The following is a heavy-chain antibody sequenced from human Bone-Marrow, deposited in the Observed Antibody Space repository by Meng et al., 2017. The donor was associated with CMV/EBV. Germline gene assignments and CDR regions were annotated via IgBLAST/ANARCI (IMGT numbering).Heavy chain of an antibody. CDR1: GFTFSDHY. J-gene: IGHJ4*02. V-gene: IGHV3-72*01. Sequence: GGSLRLSCAASGFTFSDHYMDWVRQAPGKGLEWVGRTRNKANSYTTEYAASVKGRFTISRDDSKNSLYLQMNSLRAEDTAVYYCAKDANYVTHWGQGTLVTVSS. D-gene: IGHD4/OR15-4a*01. CDR3: AKDANYVTH. CDR2: TRNKANSYTT.